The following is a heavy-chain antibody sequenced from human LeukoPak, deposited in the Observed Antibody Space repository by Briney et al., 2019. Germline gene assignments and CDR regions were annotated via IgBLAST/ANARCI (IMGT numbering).Heavy chain of an antibody. D-gene: IGHD3-16*01. CDR3: ARQGERLEDAFDI. J-gene: IGHJ3*02. Sequence: PSETLSLTCTVSGYSISSGYYWGWIRQPPGKGLEWIGSIYHSGSTYYNPSLKSRVTISVDTSKNQFSLKLSSVTAADTAVYYCARQGERLEDAFDIWGQGTMVTVSS. V-gene: IGHV4-38-2*02. CDR1: GYSISSGYY. CDR2: IYHSGST.